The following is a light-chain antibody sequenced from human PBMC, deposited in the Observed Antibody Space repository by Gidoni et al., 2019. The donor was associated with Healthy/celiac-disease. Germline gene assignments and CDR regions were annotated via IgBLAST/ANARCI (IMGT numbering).Light chain of an antibody. J-gene: IGKJ3*01. CDR1: QSASSY. V-gene: IGKV3-11*01. Sequence: IVLTQSPATLSLSPGERATLSCRASQSASSYLAWYQQKPGQAPRLLIYDASNRATGSQARFSGSGSGTDFTLTISSLEPEDFAVYYCQQRSNWPPRFTFGPGTKVDIK. CDR2: DAS. CDR3: QQRSNWPPRFT.